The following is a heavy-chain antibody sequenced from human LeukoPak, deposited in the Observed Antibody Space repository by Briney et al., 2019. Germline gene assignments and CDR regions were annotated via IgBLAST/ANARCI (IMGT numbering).Heavy chain of an antibody. CDR2: ISYDGSNK. Sequence: GGSLRLSCAASGFTFSGYAMHWVRQAPGKGLEWVAVISYDGSNKYYADSVKGRFTISRDNSKNTLYLQMNSLRAEDTAVYYCARVLWFGELYPLGYWGQGTLVTVSS. J-gene: IGHJ4*02. CDR1: GFTFSGYA. D-gene: IGHD3-10*01. V-gene: IGHV3-30*04. CDR3: ARVLWFGELYPLGY.